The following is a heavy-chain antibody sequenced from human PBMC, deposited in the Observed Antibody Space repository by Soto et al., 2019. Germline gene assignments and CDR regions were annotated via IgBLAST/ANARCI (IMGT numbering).Heavy chain of an antibody. CDR3: ERFYYHYGMDV. J-gene: IGHJ6*02. Sequence: TLSLTCTVSGGSISSGGYYWSWIRQHPGKGLEWIGYIYYSGSTYYNPSLKSRVTISVDTSKNQFSPKLSSVTVADTAVYYCERFYYHYGMDVWGQGTTVTVSS. V-gene: IGHV4-31*03. CDR2: IYYSGST. CDR1: GGSISSGGYY.